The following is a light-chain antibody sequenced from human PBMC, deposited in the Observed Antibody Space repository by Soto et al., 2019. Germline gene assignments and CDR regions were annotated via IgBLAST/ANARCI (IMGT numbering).Light chain of an antibody. CDR3: QQYDL. J-gene: IGKJ4*01. Sequence: DLQMTQSPSSLSASVGDRVTITCQASQDISNYLNWYQQKPGKAPKLLIYDASNLETGVPSRFSGSGSGTDFTFTISSLQPEDIATYYCQQYDLFGGGTKVEIK. CDR2: DAS. V-gene: IGKV1-33*01. CDR1: QDISNY.